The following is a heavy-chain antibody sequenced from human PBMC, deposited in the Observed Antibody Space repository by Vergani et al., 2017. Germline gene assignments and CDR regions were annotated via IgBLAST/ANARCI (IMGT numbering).Heavy chain of an antibody. CDR2: IYHSGGA. CDR1: GGSITSSSYY. Sequence: QLHLQESGPGLVKPSETLSLTCTVSGGSITSSSYYWGWIRQPPGKGLEWIGNIYHSGGAYYNPSLKGRVTISVDTSKNQFSLTLNSVTAADTAVYYCATGSYDRVDYWGKGALVSVSS. V-gene: IGHV4-39*01. CDR3: ATGSYDRVDY. J-gene: IGHJ4*02. D-gene: IGHD3-3*01.